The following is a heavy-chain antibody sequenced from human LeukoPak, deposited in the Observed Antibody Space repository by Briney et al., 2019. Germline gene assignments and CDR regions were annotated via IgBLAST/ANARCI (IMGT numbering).Heavy chain of an antibody. Sequence: GESLKISCKGSGYDFRNYWIGWVRQMPGKGLEYMGLILPRDSDTRYSPSFQGQVTISADKSITTAYLQWSSLKASDTAMYYCARLLWFGEGRGFDIWGQGTMVTVSS. CDR1: GYDFRNYW. CDR2: ILPRDSDT. J-gene: IGHJ3*02. V-gene: IGHV5-51*01. CDR3: ARLLWFGEGRGFDI. D-gene: IGHD3-10*01.